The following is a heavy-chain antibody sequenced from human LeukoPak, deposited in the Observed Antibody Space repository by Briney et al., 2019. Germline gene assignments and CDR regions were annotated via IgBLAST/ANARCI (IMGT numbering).Heavy chain of an antibody. D-gene: IGHD3-10*01. CDR3: ARGRGISFGELPFDH. V-gene: IGHV4-34*01. CDR1: GGSFSGYD. J-gene: IGHJ4*02. Sequence: PSETLSLTCAVYGGSFSGYDWSWIRQPPGKGLEWIGEINHSGSTNYNPSLKSRVTISVDTSKNQFSLKLSSVTAADTAVYYCARGRGISFGELPFDHWGQGTLVTVSS. CDR2: INHSGST.